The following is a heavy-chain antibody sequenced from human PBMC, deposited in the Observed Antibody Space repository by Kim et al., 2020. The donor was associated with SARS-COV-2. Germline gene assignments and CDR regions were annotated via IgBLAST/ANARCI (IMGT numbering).Heavy chain of an antibody. D-gene: IGHD1-26*01. Sequence: GGSLRLSCAASGFTFSSYEMNWVRQAPGKGLEWVSYISSSGSTIYYADSVKGRFTISRDNAKNSLYLQMNSLRAEDTAVYYCAREGRGRWELHYPNYFDYWGQGTLVTVSS. CDR1: GFTFSSYE. CDR2: ISSSGSTI. V-gene: IGHV3-48*03. CDR3: AREGRGRWELHYPNYFDY. J-gene: IGHJ4*02.